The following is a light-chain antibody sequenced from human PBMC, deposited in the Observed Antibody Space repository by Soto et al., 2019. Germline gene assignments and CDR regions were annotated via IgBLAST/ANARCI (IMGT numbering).Light chain of an antibody. Sequence: DIVMTQSPDSLAVSLGERATINCKSSQSVLFRPNKKNYLAWYQQTPGQPPKMFIYCACTRESGVPDRFSGSGSGTDFTLTISSLQAEDVAVSYCQQYYTTPPTFGQGTKLEIK. CDR1: QSVLFRPNKKNY. J-gene: IGKJ2*01. CDR3: QQYYTTPPT. V-gene: IGKV4-1*01. CDR2: CAC.